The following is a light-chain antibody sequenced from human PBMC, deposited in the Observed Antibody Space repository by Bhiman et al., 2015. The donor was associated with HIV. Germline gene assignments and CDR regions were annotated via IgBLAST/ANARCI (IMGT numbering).Light chain of an antibody. J-gene: IGLJ3*02. CDR1: GSDVGGYNH. CDR2: DVS. Sequence: QSALTQPASVSGSPGQSITISCTGTGSDVGGYNHVSWYQQHPGKAPKLMIYDVSNRPSGIPDRFSGSKSGTSASLAITGLQAEDEADYYCQSYDTSLRGPVFGGGTKLTVL. V-gene: IGLV2-14*03. CDR3: QSYDTSLRGPV.